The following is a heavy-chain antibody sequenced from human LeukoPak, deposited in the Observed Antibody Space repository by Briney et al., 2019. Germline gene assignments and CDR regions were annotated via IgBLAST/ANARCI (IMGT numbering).Heavy chain of an antibody. V-gene: IGHV3-53*01. J-gene: IGHJ6*02. D-gene: IGHD3-10*01. CDR3: AREDGSGSYPGYYYGMDV. CDR2: IYIGGNT. Sequence: GGSLRLSCAASAFTVSSNYMHWVRQAPGKGLEWVSLIYIGGNTFYADSVKGRFTISRDNSKNTLYLQMNILRAEDTAVYYCAREDGSGSYPGYYYGMDVWGQGTTVTVSS. CDR1: AFTVSSNY.